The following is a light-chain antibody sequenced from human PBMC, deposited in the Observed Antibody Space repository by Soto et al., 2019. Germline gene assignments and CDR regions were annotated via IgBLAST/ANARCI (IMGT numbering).Light chain of an antibody. CDR1: QSVSSN. V-gene: IGKV3-15*01. CDR3: QQYNNWPIT. CDR2: GTS. Sequence: TQSPATLSVSRGERPTLSCRASQSVSSNLAWYQQKPGQAPRFLIYGTSTRATGIPARFSGSGSGTEFTLTISSLQSEDFEVYYCQQYNNWPITFGQGTRLEIK. J-gene: IGKJ5*01.